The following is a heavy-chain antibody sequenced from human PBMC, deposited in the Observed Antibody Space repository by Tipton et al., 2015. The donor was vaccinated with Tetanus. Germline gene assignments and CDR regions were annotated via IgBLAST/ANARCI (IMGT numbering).Heavy chain of an antibody. J-gene: IGHJ4*02. CDR1: GGTFSSYA. Sequence: QSGPEVKKPGSSVKVSCKASGGTFSSYAISWVRQAPGQGLEWMGRIIPILGIANYAQKFQGRVTITADKSTSTAYMELSSLRSEDTAVYYCARGRYCSGGSCYSALFDYWGQGTLVTVSS. CDR2: IIPILGIA. D-gene: IGHD2-15*01. CDR3: ARGRYCSGGSCYSALFDY. V-gene: IGHV1-69*04.